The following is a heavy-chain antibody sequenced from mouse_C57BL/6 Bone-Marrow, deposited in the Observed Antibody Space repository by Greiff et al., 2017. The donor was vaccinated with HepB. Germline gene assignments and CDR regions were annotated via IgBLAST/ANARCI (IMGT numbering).Heavy chain of an antibody. J-gene: IGHJ4*01. CDR3: AKNYPAQAFYAMDY. Sequence: VKLVESGPGLVQPSQSLSITCTVSGFSLTSYGVHWVRQSPGKGLEWLGVIWRGGSTDYNAAFMSRLSITKDNSKSQVFFKMNSLQADDTAIYYCAKNYPAQAFYAMDYWGQGTTVTVSS. CDR2: IWRGGST. V-gene: IGHV2-5*01. CDR1: GFSLTSYG. D-gene: IGHD3-2*02.